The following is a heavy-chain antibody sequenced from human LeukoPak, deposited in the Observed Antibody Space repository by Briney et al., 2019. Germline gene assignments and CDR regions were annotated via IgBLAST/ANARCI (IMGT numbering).Heavy chain of an antibody. J-gene: IGHJ6*03. Sequence: SETLSLTCTVSGGSISSGDYYWSWIRQPPGKGLEWIGYIYYSGSTYYNPSPKSRVTISIDTSKNQFSLKLSSVTAADTAVYYCARDGVHYDFWSGPTGGRYYYYYMDVWGKGTTVTVSS. CDR1: GGSISSGDYY. D-gene: IGHD3-3*01. CDR3: ARDGVHYDFWSGPTGGRYYYYYMDV. V-gene: IGHV4-30-4*08. CDR2: IYYSGST.